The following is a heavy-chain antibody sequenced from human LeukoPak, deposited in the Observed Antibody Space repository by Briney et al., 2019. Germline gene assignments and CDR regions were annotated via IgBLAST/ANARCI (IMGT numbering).Heavy chain of an antibody. CDR1: GYTFTSYY. CDR3: ARGAYDFWSGPTPPDV. J-gene: IGHJ6*04. Sequence: GASVKVSCKASGYTFTSYYMHWVRQAPGHGLEWMGIINPSGGSTSYAQKFQGRVTMTRDLSTSTVYMELSSLRSEDTAVYYCARGAYDFWSGPTPPDVWGKGTTVTVSS. V-gene: IGHV1-46*01. CDR2: INPSGGST. D-gene: IGHD3-3*01.